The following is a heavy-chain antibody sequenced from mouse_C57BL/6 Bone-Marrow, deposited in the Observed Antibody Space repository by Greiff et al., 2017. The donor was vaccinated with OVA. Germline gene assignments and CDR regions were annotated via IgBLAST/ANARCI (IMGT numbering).Heavy chain of an antibody. CDR3: ARWEGNYRDY. Sequence: QVHVKQSGAELARPGASVKLSCKASGYTFTSYGIIWVKQRTGQGLEWIGEIYPRSGNTYYNEKFKGKATLTADKSSSTAYMELRSLTSEDSAVYFCARWEGNYRDYWGQGTTLTVSS. CDR2: IYPRSGNT. CDR1: GYTFTSYG. V-gene: IGHV1-81*01. D-gene: IGHD2-1*01. J-gene: IGHJ2*01.